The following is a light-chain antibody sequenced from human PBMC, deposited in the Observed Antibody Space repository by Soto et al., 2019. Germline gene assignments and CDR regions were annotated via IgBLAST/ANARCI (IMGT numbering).Light chain of an antibody. Sequence: QSALTQPASVSGSPGQSITISCTGTRNDVGDYKYVSWYQQHPGKAPKLILYEVSNRPSGVSSRFSGSKSGNTASLTISGLQPEDEADYYCSSYTVPTPYVFATGTKVTVL. CDR3: SSYTVPTPYV. V-gene: IGLV2-14*01. CDR1: RNDVGDYKY. CDR2: EVS. J-gene: IGLJ1*01.